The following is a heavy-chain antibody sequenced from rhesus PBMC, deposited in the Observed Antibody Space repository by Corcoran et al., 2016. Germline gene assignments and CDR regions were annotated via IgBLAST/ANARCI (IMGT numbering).Heavy chain of an antibody. CDR1: GGSISSGYG. Sequence: QLQLQESGPGLVKPSETLSLTCAVSGGSISSGYGWSLIRQPPGKVLEGIGYISYSGSTSYNPSLKSRVTILIDTSKNQFSLKLSSVTAADTAVYYCARASSSRPIDYWGQGVLVTVSS. D-gene: IGHD2-15*01. CDR3: ARASSSRPIDY. V-gene: IGHV4-122*02. CDR2: ISYSGST. J-gene: IGHJ4*01.